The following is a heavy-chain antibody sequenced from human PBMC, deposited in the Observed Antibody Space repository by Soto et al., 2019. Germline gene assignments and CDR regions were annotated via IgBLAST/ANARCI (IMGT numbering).Heavy chain of an antibody. CDR3: SPHTLDTGMPSGY. V-gene: IGHV1-18*01. CDR1: GYTFTNYG. D-gene: IGHD5-18*01. CDR2: IGGYKGNT. Sequence: QVQLVQSGAEVREPGASVKVSCKASGYTFTNYGVSWVRQAPGQGLEWMGWIGGYKGNTNYAQKLQGRVTLTTDTSKSTAYLELRSLRSDGPAVYYCSPHTLDTGMPSGYWGQGTLVTVSS. J-gene: IGHJ4*02.